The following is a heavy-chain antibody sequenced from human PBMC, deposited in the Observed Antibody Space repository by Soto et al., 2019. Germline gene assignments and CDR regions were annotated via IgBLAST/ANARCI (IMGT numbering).Heavy chain of an antibody. V-gene: IGHV4-59*08. CDR1: GGSISSYY. CDR2: IHYSGST. CDR3: ARRAKNWGSVDS. Sequence: QVQLQESGPGLVKPSETLSLTCIVSGGSISSYYWSWIRQPPGKGLEWIGYIHYSGSTNYNPSLKIRVTLSVDTSKNHFSMQLSSVTAADTAVSYCARRAKNWGSVDSWGQGTLVTVSS. J-gene: IGHJ5*01. D-gene: IGHD7-27*01.